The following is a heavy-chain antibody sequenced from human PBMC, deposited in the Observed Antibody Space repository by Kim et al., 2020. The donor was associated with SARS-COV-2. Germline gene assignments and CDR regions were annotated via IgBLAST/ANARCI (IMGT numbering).Heavy chain of an antibody. CDR1: GFTFSSYS. CDR3: ARVRGYYYGSGSYTDYYYYGMDV. V-gene: IGHV3-21*01. J-gene: IGHJ6*02. D-gene: IGHD3-10*01. CDR2: ISSSSSYI. Sequence: GGSLRLSCAASGFTFSSYSMNWVRQAPGKGLEWVSSISSSSSYIYYADSVKGRFTISRDNAKNSLYLQMNSLRAEDTAVYYCARVRGYYYGSGSYTDYYYYGMDVWGQGTTVTVSS.